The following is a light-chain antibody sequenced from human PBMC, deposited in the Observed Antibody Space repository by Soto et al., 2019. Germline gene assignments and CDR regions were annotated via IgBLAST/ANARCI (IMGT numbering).Light chain of an antibody. CDR3: QQYNNWPRT. CDR2: GAS. Sequence: EKVMTQSPATLSVSPGERATLSCRASQSVSSKLAWYQQKPGQAPRLLIYGASTRATDIPARFSGSGSGTEFPLTISRLQSEDFAVYYCQQYNNWPRTFGQGTKVEIK. V-gene: IGKV3-15*01. J-gene: IGKJ1*01. CDR1: QSVSSK.